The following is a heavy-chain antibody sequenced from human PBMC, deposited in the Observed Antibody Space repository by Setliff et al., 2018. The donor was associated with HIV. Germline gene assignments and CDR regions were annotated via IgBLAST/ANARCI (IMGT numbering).Heavy chain of an antibody. CDR3: ARAAGSLELEWVVDAFDI. D-gene: IGHD1-7*01. CDR1: GYTFTSYA. V-gene: IGHV1-3*04. Sequence: ASVKVSCKASGYTFTSYAMHWVRQAPGQRLEWVGWINTGNGDTKYSQDFQGRVTISRDTFASTAHMELSSLRSDDTDLYYCARAAGSLELEWVVDAFDIRGQGTMVTVSS. J-gene: IGHJ3*02. CDR2: INTGNGDT.